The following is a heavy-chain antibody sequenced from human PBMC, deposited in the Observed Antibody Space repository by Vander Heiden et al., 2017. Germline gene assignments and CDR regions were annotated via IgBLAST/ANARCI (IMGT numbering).Heavy chain of an antibody. CDR3: AKDRWRREEVSSNPLDA. V-gene: IGHV3-23*01. CDR1: GFTFSRDA. D-gene: IGHD1-1*01. J-gene: IGHJ6*02. Sequence: EVQLLESGGGLVQPGGSLRLTCAATGFTFSRDAMTLVRQAPGKGLEGVSGISASGSSTYYADSVKGRFTIARYNSKNALYLQMNSLRAEYTAVYYCAKDRWRREEVSSNPLDAWGQGTSVTVSS. CDR2: ISASGSST.